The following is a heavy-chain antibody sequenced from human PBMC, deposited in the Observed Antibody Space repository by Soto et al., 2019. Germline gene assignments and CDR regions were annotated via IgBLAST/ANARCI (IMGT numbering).Heavy chain of an antibody. J-gene: IGHJ4*02. CDR1: GFTFSNAW. Sequence: EVQLVESGGGLVKPGGSLRLSCAASGFTFSNAWMSWVRQAPGKGLEWVGRIKSKTDGGTTDYAAPVKGRFTISRDDSKNTLYLQMNSLKTEDTAVYYCTTDRGKYYDPYYFDYWGQGTLVTVSS. CDR2: IKSKTDGGTT. V-gene: IGHV3-15*01. CDR3: TTDRGKYYDPYYFDY. D-gene: IGHD3-22*01.